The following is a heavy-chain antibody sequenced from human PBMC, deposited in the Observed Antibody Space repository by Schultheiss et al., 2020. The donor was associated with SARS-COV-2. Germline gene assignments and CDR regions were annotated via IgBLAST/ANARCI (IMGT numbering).Heavy chain of an antibody. CDR3: ARGRGFEASMDV. D-gene: IGHD3-10*01. CDR1: GGSFSGYY. Sequence: SETLSLTCAVYGGSFSGYYWSWIRQPPGKGLEWIGEINHSGSTYYNPSLKSRVTISVDRSKNQFSLKLSSVTAADTAVYYCARGRGFEASMDVWGQGTTVTVSS. V-gene: IGHV4-34*01. J-gene: IGHJ6*02. CDR2: INHSGST.